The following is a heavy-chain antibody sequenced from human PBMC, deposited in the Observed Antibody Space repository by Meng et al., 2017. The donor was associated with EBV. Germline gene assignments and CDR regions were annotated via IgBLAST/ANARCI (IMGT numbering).Heavy chain of an antibody. D-gene: IGHD3-10*01. CDR1: GGPFRIDA. V-gene: IGHV1-69*01. Sequence: QGEVEQSWAEVKRPGSSVKIAFKTSGGPFRIDAVRWVRQGPGQGLEWLGGLIPMSDAPHYAQKFQDRVTITADEYTRTHYMELSSLRSDDTAMYYCASESGRGFTPDFWGQGTLVTVSS. CDR2: LIPMSDAP. CDR3: ASESGRGFTPDF. J-gene: IGHJ4*02.